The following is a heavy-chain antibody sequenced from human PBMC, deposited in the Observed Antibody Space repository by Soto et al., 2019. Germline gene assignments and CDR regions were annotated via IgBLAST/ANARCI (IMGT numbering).Heavy chain of an antibody. CDR2: INPSGGNT. Sequence: QVQLVQSGAEVKKPGASVKVSCKASGYTFTSYYMHWVRQAPGQGLEWMGIINPSGGNTNYAQKLQGRVTMTTDTSTSTAYMELRSLRSDDTAVYYCARVVPAAIGSGWFDPWGQGTLVTVSS. J-gene: IGHJ5*02. CDR1: GYTFTSYY. V-gene: IGHV1-46*01. CDR3: ARVVPAAIGSGWFDP. D-gene: IGHD2-2*02.